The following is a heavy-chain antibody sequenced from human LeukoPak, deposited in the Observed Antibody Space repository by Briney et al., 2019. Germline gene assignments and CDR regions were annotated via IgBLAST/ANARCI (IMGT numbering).Heavy chain of an antibody. J-gene: IGHJ4*02. CDR2: IKQDGSEK. CDR1: GFTLSKYA. V-gene: IGHV3-7*01. D-gene: IGHD1-1*01. Sequence: PGGSLRLSCVASGFTLSKYAMSWVRQAPGKGLEWVANIKQDGSEKYYVDSVKGRFTISRDNAKNSLYLQMNSLRAEDTAVYYCARGPGKYYFDYWGQGTLVTVSS. CDR3: ARGPGKYYFDY.